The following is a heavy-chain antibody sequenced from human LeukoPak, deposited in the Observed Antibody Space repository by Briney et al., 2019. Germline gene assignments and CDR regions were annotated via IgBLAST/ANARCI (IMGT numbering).Heavy chain of an antibody. Sequence: SETLSLTCTVSGGSISSYYWSWIRQPAGKGLEWIGEINHSGSTNYNPSLKSRVTISVDTSKNQFSLKLSSVTAADTAVYYCARGSDCSSTSCASDYWGQGTLVTVSS. D-gene: IGHD2-2*01. J-gene: IGHJ4*02. CDR1: GGSISSYY. V-gene: IGHV4-34*01. CDR2: INHSGST. CDR3: ARGSDCSSTSCASDY.